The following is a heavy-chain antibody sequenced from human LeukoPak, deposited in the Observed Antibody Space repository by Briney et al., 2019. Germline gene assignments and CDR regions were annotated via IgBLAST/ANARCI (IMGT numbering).Heavy chain of an antibody. CDR1: GYTFTSYA. CDR2: IIPIFGTA. D-gene: IGHD5-24*01. V-gene: IGHV1-69*13. Sequence: SVKVSCKASGYTFTSYAITWVRQAPGQGLEWMGGIIPIFGTANYAQKFQGRVTITADESTSTAYMELSSLRSEDTAVYYCARDREMATIRGFDYWGQGTLVTVSS. J-gene: IGHJ4*02. CDR3: ARDREMATIRGFDY.